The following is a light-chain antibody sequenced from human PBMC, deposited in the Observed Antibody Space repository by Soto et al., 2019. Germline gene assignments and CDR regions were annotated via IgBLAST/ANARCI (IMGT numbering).Light chain of an antibody. V-gene: IGKV3-20*01. CDR2: GAS. J-gene: IGKJ1*01. Sequence: EIVLTHSPGTLSLSPGERATLSCRASQTVSTNYLAWYQQKPGQAPRLLIYGASKRATGIPERFSGSGSGKGLTLTISRLEPEDFAVYCCQQYGSSPRTVGQGTQVDIK. CDR3: QQYGSSPRT. CDR1: QTVSTNY.